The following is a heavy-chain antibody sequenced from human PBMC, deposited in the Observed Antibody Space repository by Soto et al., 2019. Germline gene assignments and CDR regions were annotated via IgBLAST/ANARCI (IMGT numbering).Heavy chain of an antibody. CDR1: GFTFSSYG. CDR2: ISYDGSNK. J-gene: IGHJ4*02. V-gene: IGHV3-30*18. D-gene: IGHD4-17*01. CDR3: AKDSGDYVGFDY. Sequence: GGSLILSCAASGFTFSSYGMHWVRQAPGKGLEWVAVISYDGSNKYYADSVKGRFTISRDNSKNTLYLQMNSLRAEDTAVYYCAKDSGDYVGFDYWGQGTPVTVSS.